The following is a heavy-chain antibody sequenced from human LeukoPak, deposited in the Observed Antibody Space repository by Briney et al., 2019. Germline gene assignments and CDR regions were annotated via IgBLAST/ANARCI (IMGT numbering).Heavy chain of an antibody. D-gene: IGHD6-19*01. Sequence: GASVKVSCKASGYTFTSYAMHWVRQAPGQRLEWMGWINAGNGNTKYSQKLQGRVTMTTDTSTSTAYMELRSLRSDDTAVYYCARELTDSVAGIAVATPDYWGQGTLVTVSS. V-gene: IGHV1-3*01. J-gene: IGHJ4*02. CDR3: ARELTDSVAGIAVATPDY. CDR1: GYTFTSYA. CDR2: INAGNGNT.